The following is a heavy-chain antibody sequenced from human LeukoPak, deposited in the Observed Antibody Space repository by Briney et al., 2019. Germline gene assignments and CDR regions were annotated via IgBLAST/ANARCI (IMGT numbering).Heavy chain of an antibody. CDR3: ARDRLRHFDP. CDR2: IYNGGAA. D-gene: IGHD2-21*02. CDR1: GGLLSQEH. J-gene: IGHJ5*02. V-gene: IGHV4-59*13. Sequence: PSETLSLTCTVSGGLLSQEHWLCPRQPPGKGLKWFGYIYNGGAATYNPSLGSRVTMSVDTSKKQISLKLRSVTAADTAMYYGARDRLRHFDPWGQGTLVTVSS.